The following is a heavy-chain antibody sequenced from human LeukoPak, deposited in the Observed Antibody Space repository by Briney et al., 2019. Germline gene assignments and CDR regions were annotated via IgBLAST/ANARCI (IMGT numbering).Heavy chain of an antibody. CDR2: INHSGST. J-gene: IGHJ6*02. V-gene: IGHV4-34*01. Sequence: PSGTLSLTCAVYGGSFSGYYWSWIRQPPGKGLEWIGEINHSGSTNYNPSLKSRVTISADTSKNQFSLKLSSVTAADTAVYYCARVFRIAAAGGMDVWGQGTTVTVSS. CDR1: GGSFSGYY. D-gene: IGHD6-13*01. CDR3: ARVFRIAAAGGMDV.